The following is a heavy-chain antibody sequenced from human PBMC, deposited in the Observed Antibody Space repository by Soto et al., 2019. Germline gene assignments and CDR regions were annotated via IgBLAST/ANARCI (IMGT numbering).Heavy chain of an antibody. Sequence: QVQLVQSGAEVKKPGASVKVSCKASGYTFTGYYMHWVRQAPGQGLEWMGWINPNSGGTNYAQKFQGWVTMTRDTSISTAYMELSRLRSDDTAVYYCAILGGERGYCSGGSCPFDYWGQGTLDTVSS. V-gene: IGHV1-2*04. J-gene: IGHJ4*02. CDR3: AILGGERGYCSGGSCPFDY. CDR2: INPNSGGT. D-gene: IGHD2-15*01. CDR1: GYTFTGYY.